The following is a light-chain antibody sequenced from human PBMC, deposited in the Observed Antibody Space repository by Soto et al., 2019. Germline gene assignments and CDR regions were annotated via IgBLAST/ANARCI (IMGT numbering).Light chain of an antibody. CDR1: QSVSANY. CDR3: HQYGSSPFT. V-gene: IGKV3-20*01. CDR2: GAS. J-gene: IGKJ3*01. Sequence: EVVLTQSPATLSLSPGERATLSCRANQSVSANYLAWYQQKPGQAPRLLIYGASSRATAIPDRFSGSGSGPDFTLTISRLEPEDFAVFYCHQYGSSPFTFGPGTKVAIK.